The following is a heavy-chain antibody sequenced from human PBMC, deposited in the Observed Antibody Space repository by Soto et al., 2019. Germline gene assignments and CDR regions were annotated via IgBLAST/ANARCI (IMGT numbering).Heavy chain of an antibody. CDR2: IYYSGSA. D-gene: IGHD1-7*01. J-gene: IGHJ4*02. CDR3: ARRTYRSYYFDY. Sequence: SETMSDSCTVSGGSISSYYWRWIRKPPGKGLEWIGYIYYSGSAYYNPSLKSRVTISVDTSKNQFSLKLNSVSAADTAIYYCARRTYRSYYFDYWGQGTLVTVSS. CDR1: GGSISSYY. V-gene: IGHV4-59*08.